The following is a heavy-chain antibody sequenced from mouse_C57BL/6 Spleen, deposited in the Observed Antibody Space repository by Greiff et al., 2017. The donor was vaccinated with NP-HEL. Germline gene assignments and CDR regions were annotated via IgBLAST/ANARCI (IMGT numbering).Heavy chain of an antibody. J-gene: IGHJ2*01. D-gene: IGHD2-3*01. Sequence: QVQLQQPGAELVRPGTSVKLSCKASGYTFTSYWMHWVKQRPGQGLEWIGVIDPSDSYTNYNQKFKGKATLTVDPSSSTAYMQLSSLTSEDSAVYYCARRGGLLDYFDYWGQGTTLTVSS. CDR2: IDPSDSYT. V-gene: IGHV1-59*01. CDR3: ARRGGLLDYFDY. CDR1: GYTFTSYW.